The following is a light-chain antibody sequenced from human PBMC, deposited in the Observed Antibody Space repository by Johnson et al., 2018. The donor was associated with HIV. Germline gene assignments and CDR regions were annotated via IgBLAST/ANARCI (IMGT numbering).Light chain of an antibody. Sequence: QSVLTQPPSVSAAPGQKVTISCSGSSSNIGNNYVSWYQQVPGTAPKLLIYDNNRRPSGIPDRFSASQSGTSATLAITGLPTGDEADYYCGTWDSSLSAYVFGTGTKVTVL. CDR1: SSNIGNNY. CDR2: DNN. CDR3: GTWDSSLSAYV. J-gene: IGLJ1*01. V-gene: IGLV1-51*01.